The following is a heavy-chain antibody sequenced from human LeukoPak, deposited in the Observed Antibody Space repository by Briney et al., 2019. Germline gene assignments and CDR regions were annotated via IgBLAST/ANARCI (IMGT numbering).Heavy chain of an antibody. CDR1: GFTFTSYG. Sequence: GGSLRLSCAASGFTFTSYGIHWVRQAPGKGLEWVAFIRYDGSKKYYADSVKGRFTISRDNSKNTLYLQMNSLRAEDTAVYYCARVVLAATHIFDYWGQGTLVTVSS. CDR3: ARVVLAATHIFDY. CDR2: IRYDGSKK. J-gene: IGHJ4*02. D-gene: IGHD2-2*01. V-gene: IGHV3-30*02.